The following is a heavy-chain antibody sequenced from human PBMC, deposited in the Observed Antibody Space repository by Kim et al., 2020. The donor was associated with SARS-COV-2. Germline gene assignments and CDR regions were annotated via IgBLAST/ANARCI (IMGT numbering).Heavy chain of an antibody. CDR2: IIPILGIA. Sequence: SVKVSCKASGGTFSSYAISWVRQAPGQGLEWMGRIIPILGIANYAQKFQGRVTITADKSTSTAYMELSSLRSEDTAVYYCARDLDPYHVRGYYYYYMDVWGKGTTVTVSS. D-gene: IGHD3-10*02. CDR1: GGTFSSYA. CDR3: ARDLDPYHVRGYYYYYMDV. J-gene: IGHJ6*03. V-gene: IGHV1-69*04.